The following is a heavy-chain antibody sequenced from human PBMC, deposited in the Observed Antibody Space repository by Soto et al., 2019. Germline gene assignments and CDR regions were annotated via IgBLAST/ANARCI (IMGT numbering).Heavy chain of an antibody. CDR2: ISTYNGNT. V-gene: IGHV1-18*01. Sequence: ASVKVSCKASGFRFTSYAITWVRQAPGQGLEWMGRISTYNGNTNYPQSLQGRLTMTTDTSTTTAYMELRSLRSDDTAVYYCARDPYHVLMVNAPNLYGMDVWGQGTTVTVSS. CDR1: GFRFTSYA. J-gene: IGHJ6*02. D-gene: IGHD2-8*01. CDR3: ARDPYHVLMVNAPNLYGMDV.